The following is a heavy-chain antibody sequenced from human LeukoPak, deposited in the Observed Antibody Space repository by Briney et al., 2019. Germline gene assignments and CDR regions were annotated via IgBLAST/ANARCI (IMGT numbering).Heavy chain of an antibody. D-gene: IGHD3-9*01. CDR1: GGSISSNNYF. J-gene: IGHJ5*02. Sequence: SETLSLTCTVSGGSISSNNYFWGWIRQPPGKGLEWIRAISDSGSTYYNPSLKSRVTISVDTSKNQVSLKLSSVTAADTAVYYCARSSPDYDILTGYLLIGCFDPWGQGTLVTVSS. CDR2: ISDSGST. V-gene: IGHV4-39*01. CDR3: ARSSPDYDILTGYLLIGCFDP.